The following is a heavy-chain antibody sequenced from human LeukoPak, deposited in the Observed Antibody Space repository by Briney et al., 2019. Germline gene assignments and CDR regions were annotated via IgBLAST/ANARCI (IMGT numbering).Heavy chain of an antibody. D-gene: IGHD3-10*01. CDR3: ARLQYYGSGSYYKNLWGNFDY. CDR2: IYYSGST. V-gene: IGHV4-39*01. J-gene: IGHJ4*02. Sequence: SETLSLTCTVSGGSISSSSYYWGWIRQPPGKGLEWIGSIYYSGSTYYNPSLKSRVTISVDTSKNQFSLKLSSVTAADTAVYYCARLQYYGSGSYYKNLWGNFDYWGQGTLVTVSS. CDR1: GGSISSSSYY.